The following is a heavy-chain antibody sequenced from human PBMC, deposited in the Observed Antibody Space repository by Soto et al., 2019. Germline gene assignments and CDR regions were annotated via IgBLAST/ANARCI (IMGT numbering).Heavy chain of an antibody. CDR3: AIEYYYENSGYYSLDY. V-gene: IGHV1-69*01. CDR2: IIPIFGTA. CDR1: GGTFSSYA. J-gene: IGHJ4*02. D-gene: IGHD3-22*01. Sequence: QVQLVQSGAEVKKPGSSVKVSCKASGGTFSSYAISWVRQAPGQGLEWMGAIIPIFGTANYAQKFQGRVTITADESTSTAYMELRSLRSEDTAVYYCAIEYYYENSGYYSLDYWGQGTLVTVSS.